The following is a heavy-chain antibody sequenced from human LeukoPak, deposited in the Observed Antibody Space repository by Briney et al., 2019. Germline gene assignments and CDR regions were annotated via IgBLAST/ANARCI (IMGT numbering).Heavy chain of an antibody. Sequence: LETLSLTCAVSGGSISSYYWSWIRQPPGKGLEWIGYIYYSGSTNYNPSLKSRVTISVDTSKNQFSLKLSSVTAADTAVYYCARDGGYGDTLDYWGQGTLVTVSS. CDR3: ARDGGYGDTLDY. CDR1: GGSISSYY. V-gene: IGHV4-59*01. CDR2: IYYSGST. D-gene: IGHD4-17*01. J-gene: IGHJ4*02.